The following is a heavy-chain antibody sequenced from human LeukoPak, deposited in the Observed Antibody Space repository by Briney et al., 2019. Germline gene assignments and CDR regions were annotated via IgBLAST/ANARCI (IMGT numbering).Heavy chain of an antibody. CDR1: GFTFSSYE. J-gene: IGHJ6*02. Sequence: GGSLRLSCAASGFTFSSYEMNWVRQAPGKGLEWVSYISSSGSTIYYADSVKGRFTISRDNAKSSLYLQMNSLRAEDTAVYYCAREAHYYDTSYGMDVWGQGTTVTVSS. CDR2: ISSSGSTI. D-gene: IGHD3-22*01. CDR3: AREAHYYDTSYGMDV. V-gene: IGHV3-48*03.